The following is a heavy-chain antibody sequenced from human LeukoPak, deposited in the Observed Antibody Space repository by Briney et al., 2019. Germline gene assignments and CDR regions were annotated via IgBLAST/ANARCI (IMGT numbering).Heavy chain of an antibody. Sequence: SETLSLTCTVSGGSITSSSYYWAWIRHPPGKGLEWMGSIYYSGSTYYNPSLKSRVTISVDTSKNQFSLKLSSVTAADTAVYYCARRGFTAADWFDPWGQGTLVTVSS. D-gene: IGHD6-13*01. V-gene: IGHV4-39*01. CDR1: GGSITSSSYY. CDR3: ARRGFTAADWFDP. CDR2: IYYSGST. J-gene: IGHJ5*02.